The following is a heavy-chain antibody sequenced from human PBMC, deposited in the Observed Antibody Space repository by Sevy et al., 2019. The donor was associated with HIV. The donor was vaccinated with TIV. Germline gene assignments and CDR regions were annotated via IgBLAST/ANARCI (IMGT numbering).Heavy chain of an antibody. D-gene: IGHD3-16*02. CDR3: ARESLIITFGGVIVKGYYFDY. V-gene: IGHV3-7*01. CDR1: GFTFSSYW. CDR2: IKQDGSEQ. J-gene: IGHJ4*02. Sequence: GGSLRLSCAASGFTFSSYWVSWVRQAPGKGLEWVANIKQDGSEQYYVDSVKGRFTISRDNAKNSLYLQMNSLRAEDTAVYYCARESLIITFGGVIVKGYYFDYWGQGTLVTVSS.